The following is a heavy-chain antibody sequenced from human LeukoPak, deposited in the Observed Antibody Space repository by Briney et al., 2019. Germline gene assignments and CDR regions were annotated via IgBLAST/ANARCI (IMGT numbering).Heavy chain of an antibody. CDR1: GGSVNSGSYF. V-gene: IGHV4-61*02. D-gene: IGHD3/OR15-3a*01. CDR3: ARQTGSGLFILP. Sequence: SETLSLTCTVSGGSVNSGSYFWSWIRQPAGKGLEWIGRMFTTGTINYNPSLKSRVTISLDTSKNQFSLKLSSVTAADTAVYYCARQTGSGLFILPGGQGTLVTVSS. J-gene: IGHJ4*02. CDR2: MFTTGTI.